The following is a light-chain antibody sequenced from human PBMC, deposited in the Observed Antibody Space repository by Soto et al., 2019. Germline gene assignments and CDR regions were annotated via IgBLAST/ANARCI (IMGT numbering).Light chain of an antibody. Sequence: QSVLTQPPSVSGAPGQRVTISCTGSSCNIGADYDLHWYQQLPRTAPTHLIYANANRPSGVPGRFSASTSATSASPATTGLQAEEDADYYCQCYDSSLSGYVFGTGTKVTVL. CDR2: ANA. CDR3: QCYDSSLSGYV. CDR1: SCNIGADYD. J-gene: IGLJ1*01. V-gene: IGLV1-40*01.